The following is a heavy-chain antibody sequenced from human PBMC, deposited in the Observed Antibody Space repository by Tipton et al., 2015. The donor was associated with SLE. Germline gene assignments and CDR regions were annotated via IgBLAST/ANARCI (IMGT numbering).Heavy chain of an antibody. CDR1: GGSISSSSYY. J-gene: IGHJ2*01. V-gene: IGHV4-31*03. CDR2: IYYSGNT. CDR3: ARDRRGWYFDL. Sequence: TLSLTCTVSGGSISSSSYYWTWIRQLPGKGLEWIGYIYYSGNTYYNPSLGSRLTISVDTSKDQFSLRLTSVTAADTAVYYCARDRRGWYFDLWGRGTLVTVSS. D-gene: IGHD3-10*01.